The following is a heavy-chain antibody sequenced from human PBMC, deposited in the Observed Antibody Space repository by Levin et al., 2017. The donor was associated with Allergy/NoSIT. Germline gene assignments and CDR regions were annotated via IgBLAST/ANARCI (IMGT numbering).Heavy chain of an antibody. J-gene: IGHJ4*02. CDR3: ARDFPYSSGWYRASYYFDY. CDR2: ISAYNGNT. CDR1: GYTFTSYG. Sequence: AASVKVSCKASGYTFTSYGISWVRQAPGQGLEWMGWISAYNGNTNYAQKLQGRVTMTTDTSTSTAYMELRSLRSDDTAVYYCARDFPYSSGWYRASYYFDYWGQGTLVTVSS. D-gene: IGHD6-19*01. V-gene: IGHV1-18*01.